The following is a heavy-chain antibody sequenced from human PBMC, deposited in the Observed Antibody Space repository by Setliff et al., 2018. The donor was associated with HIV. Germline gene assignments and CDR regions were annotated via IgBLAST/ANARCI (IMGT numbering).Heavy chain of an antibody. D-gene: IGHD3-10*01. CDR3: TRTMIRGVITDSN. Sequence: PGGSLRLSCAASGFTFSGSAMHWVRQASGKGLEWVGRVRSKANSYATAYAASVKGRFTISRDDSKNTTYLQMNSLKTEDTAVYYCTRTMIRGVITDSNWGQGTLVTVSS. J-gene: IGHJ4*02. CDR2: VRSKANSYAT. V-gene: IGHV3-73*01. CDR1: GFTFSGSA.